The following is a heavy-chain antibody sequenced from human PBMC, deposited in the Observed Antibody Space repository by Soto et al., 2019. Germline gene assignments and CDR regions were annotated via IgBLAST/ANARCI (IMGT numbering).Heavy chain of an antibody. CDR2: ISYDGSNK. Sequence: GGSLRLSCAASGFTFSSYGMHWVRQAPGKGLEWVAVISYDGSNKYYADSVKGRFTISRDNSKNTLHLQMNSLRAEDTAVYYCACRDGSFFDPWGQGTLVTVSS. D-gene: IGHD2-15*01. CDR3: ACRDGSFFDP. CDR1: GFTFSSYG. V-gene: IGHV3-30*03. J-gene: IGHJ5*02.